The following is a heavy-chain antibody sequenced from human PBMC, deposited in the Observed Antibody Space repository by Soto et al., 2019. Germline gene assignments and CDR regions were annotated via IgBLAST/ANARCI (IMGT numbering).Heavy chain of an antibody. CDR3: AKDYGDWTGLYYYGMDV. CDR1: GFTFSSYG. D-gene: IGHD4-17*01. J-gene: IGHJ6*02. CDR2: IWYNGSDK. V-gene: IGHV3-33*06. Sequence: QVQLVESGEGVVQPGRSLRLSCAASGFTFSSYGMHWVRQAPGKGLEWVAVIWYNGSDKKYADSVKGRFTISRDNSEKTLYLQMNSLRAEDTAVYYCAKDYGDWTGLYYYGMDVWGQGTTVTVSS.